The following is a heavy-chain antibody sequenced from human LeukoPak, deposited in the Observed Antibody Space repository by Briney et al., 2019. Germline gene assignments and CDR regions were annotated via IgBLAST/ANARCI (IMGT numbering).Heavy chain of an antibody. J-gene: IGHJ4*02. V-gene: IGHV3-23*01. CDR3: AKPLPGTYFSFDY. D-gene: IGHD1-26*01. CDR2: ITGTAGST. Sequence: GGSLGLSCAASGFTFSSYVISWVRQAPGKGLEWVSAITGTAGSTYYADSVKGRFTISRDNSKNTVFLQISSLRAEDTAVYYCAKPLPGTYFSFDYWGQGTLVTVSS. CDR1: GFTFSSYV.